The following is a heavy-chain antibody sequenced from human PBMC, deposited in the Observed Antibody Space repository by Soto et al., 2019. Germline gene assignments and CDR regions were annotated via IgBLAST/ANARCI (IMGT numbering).Heavy chain of an antibody. CDR2: IYPGDSDT. Sequence: PGESLKISCKGSGYSFSTYWIGWVRQMPGKGLEWMGIIYPGDSDTRYSPSFQGQVTFSADKSISTAYLQWTSLQASDTAMYYCARPHSFYDSTGYYLIPEYFFDYWGQGTLVTVSS. CDR3: ARPHSFYDSTGYYLIPEYFFDY. V-gene: IGHV5-51*01. D-gene: IGHD3-22*01. J-gene: IGHJ4*02. CDR1: GYSFSTYW.